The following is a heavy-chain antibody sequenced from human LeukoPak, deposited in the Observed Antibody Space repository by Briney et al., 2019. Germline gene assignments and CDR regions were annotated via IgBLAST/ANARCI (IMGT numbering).Heavy chain of an antibody. CDR1: GGSISSSSYY. CDR2: IYYSGST. Sequence: SETLSLTCTVSGGSISSSSYYWGWIRQPPGKGLEWIGSIYYSGSTYYNPSLKSRVTISVDTSKNQFSLKLSSVTAADTAVYYCASRLSGHPFDYWGQGTLVTVSS. J-gene: IGHJ4*02. CDR3: ASRLSGHPFDY. D-gene: IGHD1-26*01. V-gene: IGHV4-39*01.